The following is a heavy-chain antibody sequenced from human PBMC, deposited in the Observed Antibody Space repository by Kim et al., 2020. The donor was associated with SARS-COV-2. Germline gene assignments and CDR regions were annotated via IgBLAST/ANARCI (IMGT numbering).Heavy chain of an antibody. CDR1: GYSFTSYW. CDR3: ARLSYCSGGSCYSGVY. CDR2: IYPGDSDT. V-gene: IGHV5-51*01. D-gene: IGHD2-15*01. Sequence: GESLKISCKGSGYSFTSYWIGWVRQMPGKGLEWMGIIYPGDSDTRYSPSFQGQVTISADKSISTAYLQWSSLKASDTAMYYCARLSYCSGGSCYSGVYWGQGTLVTVSS. J-gene: IGHJ4*02.